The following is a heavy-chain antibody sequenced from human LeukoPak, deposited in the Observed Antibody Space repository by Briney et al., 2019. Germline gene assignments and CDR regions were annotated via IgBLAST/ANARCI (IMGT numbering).Heavy chain of an antibody. CDR2: IYHSGST. Sequence: SETLSLTCAVSGGSISSSNWRSWVCQPPGKGLEWIGEIYHSGSTNYNPSLKSRVTISVDKSKNQFSLKLSSVTAADTAVYYCARDWSTSGWYIDSLYWYFDLWGRGTLVTVSS. CDR1: GGSISSSNW. V-gene: IGHV4-4*02. J-gene: IGHJ2*01. D-gene: IGHD6-19*01. CDR3: ARDWSTSGWYIDSLYWYFDL.